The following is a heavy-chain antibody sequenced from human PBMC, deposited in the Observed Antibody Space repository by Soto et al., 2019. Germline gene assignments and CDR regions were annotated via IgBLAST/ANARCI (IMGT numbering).Heavy chain of an antibody. J-gene: IGHJ4*02. D-gene: IGHD3-16*01. CDR2: MNPNTGNT. Sequence: QVQLVQSGAEVKKPGASVKVSCKTSGYTFTIYDINWVRQATGQGLEWMGWMNPNTGNTGYAQRFQGRVTMTRNTSISTANLEQSSLRSDDTAVNYCTRSSRSRSDYLWGVRGQRTLVSVSS. V-gene: IGHV1-8*01. CDR1: GYTFTIYD. CDR3: TRSSRSRSDYLWGV.